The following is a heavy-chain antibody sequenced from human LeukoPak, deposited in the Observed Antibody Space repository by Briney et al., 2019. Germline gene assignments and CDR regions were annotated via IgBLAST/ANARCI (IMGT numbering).Heavy chain of an antibody. J-gene: IGHJ4*02. D-gene: IGHD2-15*01. Sequence: PSETLSLTCTVSGGSISSYYWGWIRQPPGKGLEWIGEINHSGSTNYNPSLKSRVTISVDTSKNQFSLKLSSVTAADTAVYYCARLVVGGYWGQGTLVTVSS. V-gene: IGHV4-34*01. CDR2: INHSGST. CDR1: GGSISSYY. CDR3: ARLVVGGY.